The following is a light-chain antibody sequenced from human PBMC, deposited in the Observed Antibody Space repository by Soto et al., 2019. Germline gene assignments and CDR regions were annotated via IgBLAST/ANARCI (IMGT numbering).Light chain of an antibody. J-gene: IGKJ4*01. CDR3: QQYDAWPLT. V-gene: IGKV3-15*01. CDR2: DAI. CDR1: HNIHNR. Sequence: EKLMSQSPATLSVSPGERVTLAFSASHNIHNRMSWFLQKPGQTPRLLIYDAIIRAADVPARFSGSWSGTEFTLTINSLQSEDFAVYYCQQYDAWPLTFGGGTKVDIK.